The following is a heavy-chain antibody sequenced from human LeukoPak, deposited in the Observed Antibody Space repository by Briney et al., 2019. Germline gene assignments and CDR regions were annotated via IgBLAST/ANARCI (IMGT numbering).Heavy chain of an antibody. CDR1: GFTFYDYA. D-gene: IGHD4-17*01. V-gene: IGHV3-23*01. Sequence: GGSLRLSCAASGFTFYDYAMHWVRQAPGNGLEWVSGISASGGSTYYADSVKGRFTISRDNSKNTLYLQINSLRADDTAVYYCAKEAYYGVYGDYWGQGTLVTVSS. CDR3: AKEAYYGVYGDY. J-gene: IGHJ4*02. CDR2: ISASGGST.